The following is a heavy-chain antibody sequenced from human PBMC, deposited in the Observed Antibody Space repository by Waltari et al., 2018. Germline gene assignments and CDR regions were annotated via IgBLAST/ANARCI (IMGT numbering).Heavy chain of an antibody. CDR2: IIPILGIA. V-gene: IGHV1-69*02. CDR1: GGTFSSYT. CDR3: ALKGESYYFDY. J-gene: IGHJ4*02. D-gene: IGHD3-16*01. Sequence: QVQLVQSGAEVKKPGSSVKVSCKASGGTFSSYTISWVRQAPGQGLEWMGRIIPILGIANYAQKFQGRVTITADKSTSTAYMELSSLRSEDTAVYYCALKGESYYFDYWGQGTLVTVSS.